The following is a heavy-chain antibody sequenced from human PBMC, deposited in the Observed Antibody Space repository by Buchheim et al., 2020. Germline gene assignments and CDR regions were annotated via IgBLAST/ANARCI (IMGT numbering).Heavy chain of an antibody. CDR1: GFTFSSYA. V-gene: IGHV3-30-3*01. CDR3: ARGIYSGRPDYFDY. Sequence: QVQLVESGGGVVQPGRSLRLSCAASGFTFSSYAMRWVRQAPGKGLEWVAVISYDGSNKYYADSVKGRFTISRDNSKNTLYLQMNSLRAEDTAVYYCARGIYSGRPDYFDYWGQGTL. D-gene: IGHD1-26*01. J-gene: IGHJ4*02. CDR2: ISYDGSNK.